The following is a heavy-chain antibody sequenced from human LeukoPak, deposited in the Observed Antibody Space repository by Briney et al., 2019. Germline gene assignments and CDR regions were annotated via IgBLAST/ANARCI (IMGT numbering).Heavy chain of an antibody. D-gene: IGHD5-24*01. CDR2: ISSSSSTI. CDR1: GFTFSNYA. Sequence: GGSLRLSCAASGFTFSNYALNWVRQAPGKGLEWVSYISSSSSTIYYTDSVKGRFTISRDNSKNSLYLQMNSLRTEDTALYYCAKGPIRWLQAYNWFDPWGQGTLVTVSS. CDR3: AKGPIRWLQAYNWFDP. J-gene: IGHJ5*02. V-gene: IGHV3-48*04.